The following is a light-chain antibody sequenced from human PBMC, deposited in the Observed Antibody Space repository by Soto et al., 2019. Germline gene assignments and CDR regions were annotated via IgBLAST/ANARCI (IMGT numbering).Light chain of an antibody. CDR2: LNSDDSH. J-gene: IGLJ3*02. CDR1: TGHSSYA. CDR3: QTWDTTGV. V-gene: IGLV4-69*01. Sequence: QPVLTQSPSASASPGASVNLTCTLSTGHSSYAIACHQQQPETGPRYLMKLNSDDSHSKGDGIPDRFSGSSSGAERYLPISILQSEDEADYYCQTWDTTGVFGGGTKLTVL.